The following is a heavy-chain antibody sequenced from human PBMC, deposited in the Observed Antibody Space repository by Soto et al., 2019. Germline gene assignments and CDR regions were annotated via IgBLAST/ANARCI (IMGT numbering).Heavy chain of an antibody. CDR2: IYWDDDE. Sequence: QITLKESGPTLVEPTQTLTLTCTFSGFSLSTTAEGVGWIRQPPGKALEWLALIYWDDDERYSPSLKSRLTITKDTSKNQVVLTMTNVDPVDTATYYCAHGSCSSADCYPNPYLDYWGQGILVTVSS. V-gene: IGHV2-5*02. J-gene: IGHJ4*02. CDR3: AHGSCSSADCYPNPYLDY. D-gene: IGHD2-2*01. CDR1: GFSLSTTAEG.